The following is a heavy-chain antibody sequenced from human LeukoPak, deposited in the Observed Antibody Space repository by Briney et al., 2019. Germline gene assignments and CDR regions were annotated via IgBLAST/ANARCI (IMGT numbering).Heavy chain of an antibody. V-gene: IGHV1-18*04. CDR3: ARGPNTAMETFDY. CDR1: GYTFTGYY. CDR2: ISTHNGHT. Sequence: GASVKVSCKASGYTFTGYYMHWVRQAPGQGLEWMGWISTHNGHTNFAQKFQGRVTMTTEASTSTAHMELRGLRSDDTAVYWCARGPNTAMETFDYWGQGTLVTVSS. D-gene: IGHD5-18*01. J-gene: IGHJ4*02.